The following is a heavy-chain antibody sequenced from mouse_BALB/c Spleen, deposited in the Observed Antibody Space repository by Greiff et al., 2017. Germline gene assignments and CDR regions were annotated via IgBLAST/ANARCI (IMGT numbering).Heavy chain of an antibody. CDR2: INPSNGRT. CDR3: ARGVAARSYYFDY. V-gene: IGHV1S81*02. J-gene: IGHJ2*01. CDR1: GYTFTSYW. Sequence: QVQLQQPGAELVKPGASVKLSCKASGYTFTSYWMHWVKQRPGQGLEWIGEINPSNGRTNYNEKFKSKATLTVDKSSSTAYMQLSSLTSEDSAVYYCARGVAARSYYFDYWGQGTTLTVSS. D-gene: IGHD3-1*01.